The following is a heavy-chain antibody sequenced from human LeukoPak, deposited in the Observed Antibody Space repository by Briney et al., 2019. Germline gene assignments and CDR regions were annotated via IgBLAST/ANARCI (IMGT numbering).Heavy chain of an antibody. V-gene: IGHV3-23*01. CDR3: AKELWSGYHNPFDS. CDR1: GFTFSNYA. D-gene: IGHD3-3*01. Sequence: GGSLRLSCAASGFTFSNYAMSWVRQTPGKGLEWVSSISGGSESTAYAGSVKGRLTISRDNSKNMLYMQMNSLRVEDTAVYYCAKELWSGYHNPFDSWGQGTLVTVSS. CDR2: ISGGSEST. J-gene: IGHJ4*02.